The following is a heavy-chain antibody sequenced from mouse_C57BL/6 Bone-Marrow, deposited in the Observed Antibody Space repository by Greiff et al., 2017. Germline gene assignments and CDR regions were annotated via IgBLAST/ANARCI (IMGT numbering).Heavy chain of an antibody. J-gene: IGHJ4*01. CDR1: GFTFSDFY. CDR3: ARDAPSYGSAMDY. V-gene: IGHV7-1*01. CDR2: SRNKANDYTT. D-gene: IGHD1-1*01. Sequence: EVKVVESGGGLVQSGRSLRLSCATSGFTFSDFYMEWVRQAPGKGLEWIAASRNKANDYTTEYSASVKGRFIVSRDTSQSILYLQMNALRAEDTAIYYCARDAPSYGSAMDYWGQGTSVTVSS.